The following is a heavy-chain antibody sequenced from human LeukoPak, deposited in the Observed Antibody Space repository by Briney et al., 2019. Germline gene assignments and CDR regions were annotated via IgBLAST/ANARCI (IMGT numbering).Heavy chain of an antibody. CDR3: ARDWLAGNPYHAFDL. Sequence: AGGSLRLSCAASGFTFSSYWMSWIRQAPGKGLECVANIKEDGSVEYYVDSVKGRFSISRDNAKNSLYLQMNSLRAEDTAVYYCARDWLAGNPYHAFDLWGKGTMVTVSS. D-gene: IGHD3-22*01. CDR2: IKEDGSVE. J-gene: IGHJ3*01. CDR1: GFTFSSYW. V-gene: IGHV3-7*01.